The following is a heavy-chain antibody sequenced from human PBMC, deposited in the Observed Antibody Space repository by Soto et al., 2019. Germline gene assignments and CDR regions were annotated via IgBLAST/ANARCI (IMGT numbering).Heavy chain of an antibody. J-gene: IGHJ3*02. V-gene: IGHV6-1*01. CDR1: GDSVSSNSAA. CDR2: TYYRSKWYN. D-gene: IGHD2-15*01. CDR3: AREARMTGVPSSYPGVDAFDI. Sequence: QSQTLSLTCAISGDSVSSNSAAWNWIRQSPSRGLEWLGRTYYRSKWYNDYAVSVKSRITINPDTSKNQFSLQLNSVTPEDTAVYYCAREARMTGVPSSYPGVDAFDIWGQGTMVTVSS.